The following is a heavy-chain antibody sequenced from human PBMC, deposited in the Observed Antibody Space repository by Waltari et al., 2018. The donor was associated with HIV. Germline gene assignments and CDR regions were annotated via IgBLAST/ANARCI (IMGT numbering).Heavy chain of an antibody. J-gene: IGHJ4*02. CDR1: GFSLSPHK. Sequence: EVQLVESGGGLVKPGGSLRLSCAASGFSLSPHKMKWFRQVPGRGLEWVSSISSAGSYTFYADSVKGRFTITRDNAKNSLYLQMNSLRVEDTAMYYCGRERFLEWLLYTGGGIDYWGQGTLVTVSS. CDR2: ISSAGSYT. D-gene: IGHD3-3*01. CDR3: GRERFLEWLLYTGGGIDY. V-gene: IGHV3-21*01.